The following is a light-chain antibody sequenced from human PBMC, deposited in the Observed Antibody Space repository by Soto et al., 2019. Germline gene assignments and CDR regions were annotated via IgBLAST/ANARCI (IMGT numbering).Light chain of an antibody. V-gene: IGKV1-5*01. CDR3: QQYESHFRT. Sequence: DIQMTQSPSTLSASVGDRVTLTCRVSQSIGSWLAWYQQKPGKAPMLLIYDASKLESGVPPRFSGSGSGTEFTLAINGLRPDDFATYYCQQYESHFRTFGQGTKLEIK. J-gene: IGKJ2*01. CDR2: DAS. CDR1: QSIGSW.